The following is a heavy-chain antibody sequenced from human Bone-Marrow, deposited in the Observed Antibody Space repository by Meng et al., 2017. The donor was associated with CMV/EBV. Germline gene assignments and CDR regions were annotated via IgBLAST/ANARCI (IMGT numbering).Heavy chain of an antibody. V-gene: IGHV4-34*01. J-gene: IGHJ4*02. D-gene: IGHD2-2*01. CDR3: ARGSLIVPAAVDY. CDR1: GGSFSGYY. CDR2: INHSGST. Sequence: SETLSLTCAVNGGSFSGYYWSWIRQPPGKGLEWIGEINHSGSTNYNPSLKSRVTISVDTSKNQFSLKLSSVTAADTAVYYCARGSLIVPAAVDYWGQGTLVTVSS.